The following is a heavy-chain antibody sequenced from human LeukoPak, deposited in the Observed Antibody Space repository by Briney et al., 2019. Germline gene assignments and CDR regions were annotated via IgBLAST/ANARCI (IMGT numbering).Heavy chain of an antibody. J-gene: IGHJ4*02. CDR2: INPNSGGT. V-gene: IGHV1-2*02. CDR3: ARELGGDYYDSSGYDVIGY. CDR1: GYTFTGYY. D-gene: IGHD3-22*01. Sequence: ASVKVSCKASGYTFTGYYMHWVRQAPGQGLEWMGWINPNSGGTNYAQKFQGRVTMTRDTSISTAYMELSRLRSDDTAVYYCARELGGDYYDSSGYDVIGYWGQGTLVTVSS.